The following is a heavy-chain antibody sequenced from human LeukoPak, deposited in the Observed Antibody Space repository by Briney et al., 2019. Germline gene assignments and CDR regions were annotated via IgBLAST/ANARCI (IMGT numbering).Heavy chain of an antibody. Sequence: GGSLRLSCAASGFTFSSYAMSWVRQAPGKGLEWVSAISGSGGSTYYADTVKGRFTISKDNSKNTVYLQMNTLAADDTAVYYCAKTTVGYSSGRYPGWPADCWGQGTLVTVSS. CDR3: AKTTVGYSSGRYPGWPADC. J-gene: IGHJ4*02. CDR1: GFTFSSYA. D-gene: IGHD6-19*01. CDR2: ISGSGGST. V-gene: IGHV3-23*01.